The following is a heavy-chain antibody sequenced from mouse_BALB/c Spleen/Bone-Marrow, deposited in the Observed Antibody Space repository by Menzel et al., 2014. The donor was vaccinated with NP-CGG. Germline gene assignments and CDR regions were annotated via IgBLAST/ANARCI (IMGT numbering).Heavy chain of an antibody. CDR2: IYPGSGST. J-gene: IGHJ1*01. Sequence: VMLVESGPELVKPGASVKMSCKASGYTFTDYAISWVKQRTGQGLEWIGEIYPGSGSTYYNEKFKGKATLTADKSSNTAYMQLSSLTSEDSAVYFCARYYDYDWYFDVWGAGTTVTVSS. V-gene: IGHV1-77*01. CDR3: ARYYDYDWYFDV. D-gene: IGHD2-4*01. CDR1: GYTFTDYA.